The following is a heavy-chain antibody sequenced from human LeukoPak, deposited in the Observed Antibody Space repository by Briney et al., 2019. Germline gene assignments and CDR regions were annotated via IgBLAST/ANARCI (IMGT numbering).Heavy chain of an antibody. CDR2: ISGTGDGT. CDR3: AKGMRSLYYFDN. CDR1: GFTFNNYA. Sequence: GSLRLSCAASGFTFNNYAMTWVRQAPGKGLEWVSAISGTGDGTYYADSVKGRFTTSRDTSKNTLYLQMNSLRAEDTAVYYCAKGMRSLYYFDNWGRGTLVTVSS. J-gene: IGHJ4*02. V-gene: IGHV3-23*01.